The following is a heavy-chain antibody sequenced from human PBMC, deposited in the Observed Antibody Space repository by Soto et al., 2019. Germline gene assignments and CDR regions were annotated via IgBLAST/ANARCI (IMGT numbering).Heavy chain of an antibody. CDR2: IDNSGST. Sequence: SETLSLTGTVSGASIINYFCNWIRHPAGKGLEWIGRIDNSGSTNYNPSLKSRITMSQETSRNQFSLKLNSVTAAEKAVYYCARGGQDFWSGPFDYWGQGALVPVSS. CDR3: ARGGQDFWSGPFDY. J-gene: IGHJ4*02. D-gene: IGHD3-3*01. CDR1: GASIINYF. V-gene: IGHV4-4*07.